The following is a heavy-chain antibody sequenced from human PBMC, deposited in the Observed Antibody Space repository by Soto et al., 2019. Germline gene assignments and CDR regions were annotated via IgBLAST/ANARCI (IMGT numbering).Heavy chain of an antibody. CDR2: IYYSGST. J-gene: IGHJ5*02. CDR1: GGSVSSGSYY. V-gene: IGHV4-61*01. Sequence: PSETLSLTCTVSGGSVSSGSYYWSWIRQPPGKGLEWIGYIYYSGSTNYNPSLKSRVTISVDTSKNQFSLKLSSVTAADTAVYYCATNADCTRPGCIVGWFDPWGPGTLVTVSS. D-gene: IGHD2-8*01. CDR3: ATNADCTRPGCIVGWFDP.